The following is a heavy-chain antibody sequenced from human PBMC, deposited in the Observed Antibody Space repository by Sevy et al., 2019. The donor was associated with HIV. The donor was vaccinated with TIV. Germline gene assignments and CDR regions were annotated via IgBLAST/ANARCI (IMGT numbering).Heavy chain of an antibody. Sequence: GGSLRLSCAASGFTFSTYWMSWVRQAPGKGLEWVANINEDGSDKYYVDSVKGQFTISRDNAKNSLCLQMNSLRAEDTAVYYCARRWGLQSRTLFDYWGQGTLVTVSS. J-gene: IGHJ4*02. CDR2: INEDGSDK. D-gene: IGHD1-1*01. V-gene: IGHV3-7*01. CDR3: ARRWGLQSRTLFDY. CDR1: GFTFSTYW.